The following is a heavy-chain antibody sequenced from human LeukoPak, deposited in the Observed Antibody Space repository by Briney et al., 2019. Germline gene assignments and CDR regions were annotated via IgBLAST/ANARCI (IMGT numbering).Heavy chain of an antibody. Sequence: GGSLRLSCAASGFTFDDYAMHWGRQAPGKGLEWVSLITGGADSTYYADSVKGRFTISRDNSKNSLYLQMNSLRTEDTALYYCAKAHGSGNYYFYYMDIWGKGTTVTVSS. V-gene: IGHV3-43*02. D-gene: IGHD3-10*01. CDR3: AKAHGSGNYYFYYMDI. CDR1: GFTFDDYA. J-gene: IGHJ6*03. CDR2: ITGGADST.